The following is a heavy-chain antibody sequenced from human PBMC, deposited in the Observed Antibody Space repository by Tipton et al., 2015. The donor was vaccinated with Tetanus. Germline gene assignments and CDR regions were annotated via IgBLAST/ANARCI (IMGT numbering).Heavy chain of an antibody. V-gene: IGHV3-21*01. J-gene: IGHJ4*02. CDR1: GFSFSNYK. Sequence: GSLRLSCEVSGFSFSNYKMNWVRQGPGRGQEWVSSISSTSRYINYADSVKGRFTISRDNAKNSLFLEMNSLRADDTAVYYCVSGSALDYWGQGTLVTVSS. CDR3: VSGSALDY. CDR2: ISSTSRYI. D-gene: IGHD6-25*01.